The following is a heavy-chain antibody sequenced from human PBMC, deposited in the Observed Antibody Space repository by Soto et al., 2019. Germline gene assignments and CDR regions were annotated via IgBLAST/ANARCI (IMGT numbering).Heavy chain of an antibody. Sequence: SETLSLTCAVHGGSFSGYYWSWIRQPPGKGLEWIGEINHSGSTNYNPSLKSRVTISVDTSKNQFSLKLSSVTAADTAVYYCARGGVAAAGTIHRNWFDPWGQGTLVTVSS. V-gene: IGHV4-34*01. CDR3: ARGGVAAAGTIHRNWFDP. CDR2: INHSGST. CDR1: GGSFSGYY. D-gene: IGHD6-13*01. J-gene: IGHJ5*02.